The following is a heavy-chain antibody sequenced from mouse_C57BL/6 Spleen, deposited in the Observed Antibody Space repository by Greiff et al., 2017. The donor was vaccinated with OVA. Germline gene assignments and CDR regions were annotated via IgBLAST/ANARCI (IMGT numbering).Heavy chain of an antibody. J-gene: IGHJ3*01. D-gene: IGHD1-1*01. V-gene: IGHV5-4*01. CDR1: GFTFSSYA. Sequence: EVMLVESGGGLVKPGGSLKLSCAASGFTFSSYAMSWVRQTPEKRLEWVATISDGGSYTYYPDNVKGRFTISRDNAKNNLYLQMSHLKSEDTAMYYCARERSYGPFAYWGQGTLVTVSA. CDR2: ISDGGSYT. CDR3: ARERSYGPFAY.